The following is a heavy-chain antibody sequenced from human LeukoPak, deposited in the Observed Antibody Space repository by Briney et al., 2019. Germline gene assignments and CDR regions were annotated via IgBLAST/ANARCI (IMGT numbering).Heavy chain of an antibody. V-gene: IGHV3-74*01. CDR1: GLTFSSHS. CDR3: ATQQGGNPEY. J-gene: IGHJ4*02. D-gene: IGHD3-16*01. Sequence: PGGSLRLSCAASGLTFSSHSMHWVRQAPGKGLVWVSPITTNGSSTIYADSVKGRFTISRDNAKDLLYLQVNSLRADDTAVYYCATQQGGNPEYWGQGTLVTVSS. CDR2: ITTNGSST.